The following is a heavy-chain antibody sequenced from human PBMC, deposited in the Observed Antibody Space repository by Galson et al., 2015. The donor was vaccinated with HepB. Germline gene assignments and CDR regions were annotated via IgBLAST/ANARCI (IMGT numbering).Heavy chain of an antibody. V-gene: IGHV3-21*01. CDR2: ISSSSSYI. D-gene: IGHD4-23*01. CDR3: ARDLGSGYGGNPVVGMDV. CDR1: GFTFSSYA. J-gene: IGHJ6*02. Sequence: SLRLSCAASGFTFSSYAMHWVRQAPGKGLEWVSSISSSSSYIYYADSVKGRFTISRDNAKNSLYLQMNSLRAEDTAVYYCARDLGSGYGGNPVVGMDVWGQGTTVTVSS.